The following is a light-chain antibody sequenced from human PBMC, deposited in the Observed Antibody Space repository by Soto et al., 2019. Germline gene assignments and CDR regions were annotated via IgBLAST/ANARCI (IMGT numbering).Light chain of an antibody. CDR1: SSNIGAGYD. V-gene: IGLV1-40*01. CDR3: QSYDSSLRV. CDR2: GNS. Sequence: QAVVTQPPSVSGAPGQRVTISCTGSSSNIGAGYDVHWYQQLPGTAPKLLIYGNSNRPSGVPDRFSGSKSGTSASLAITGLQAEDEADYYCQSYDSSLRVFGTGTKRTVL. J-gene: IGLJ1*01.